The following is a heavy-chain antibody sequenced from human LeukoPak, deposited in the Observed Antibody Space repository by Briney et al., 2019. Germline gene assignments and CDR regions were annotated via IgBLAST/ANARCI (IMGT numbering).Heavy chain of an antibody. CDR1: AFSFSNHA. CDR2: ISNSGGTT. V-gene: IGHV3-23*01. CDR3: ANEIRPNDY. Sequence: QPGESLRLSCTASAFSFSNHAMSWVRQAPGKGLEWVSSISNSGGTTYYTDSVKGRFTISRENSKSTLYLQMNNLRADDTAVYYCANEIRPNDYWGQGTLVTVSS. J-gene: IGHJ4*02. D-gene: IGHD4-17*01.